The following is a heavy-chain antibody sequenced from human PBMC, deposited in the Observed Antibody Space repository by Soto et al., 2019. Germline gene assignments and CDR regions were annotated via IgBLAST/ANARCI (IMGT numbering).Heavy chain of an antibody. Sequence: PGGSLRLSCAASGITFSSYAISWLRQAPGKGLEWVSGISGSGGGTYYAASVKGRFTISRDKSKNTLYLQMNSLRAEDTAVYYCAKEPDVVCGSYTLFDPWGQGTLVTVSS. CDR3: AKEPDVVCGSYTLFDP. CDR1: GITFSSYA. D-gene: IGHD1-26*01. V-gene: IGHV3-23*01. CDR2: ISGSGGGT. J-gene: IGHJ5*02.